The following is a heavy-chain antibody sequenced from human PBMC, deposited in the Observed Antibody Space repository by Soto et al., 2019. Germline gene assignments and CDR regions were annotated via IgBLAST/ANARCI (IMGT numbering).Heavy chain of an antibody. V-gene: IGHV3-30-3*01. CDR3: ARDSPTALGFDP. D-gene: IGHD4-17*01. J-gene: IGHJ5*02. CDR2: ISYDGSNK. Sequence: GGSLRLSCAASGFTFSSYAMHWVRQAPGKGLEWVAVISYDGSNKYYADSVKGRFTISRDNSKNTLYLQMNSLRAEDTAVYYCARDSPTALGFDPWGQGTLVTVSS. CDR1: GFTFSSYA.